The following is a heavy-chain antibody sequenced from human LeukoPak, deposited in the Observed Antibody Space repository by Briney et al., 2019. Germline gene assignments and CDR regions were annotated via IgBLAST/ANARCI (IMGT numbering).Heavy chain of an antibody. J-gene: IGHJ5*02. Sequence: SETLSLTCAVYGGSFSGYYWSWIRQPPGKGLEWIGEINHSGSTNYNPSLKSRVTISVDTSKNQFSLKLSSVTAADTAVYYCASVRCSSTSCYLRGKKWFDPWGQGTLVTVSS. CDR1: GGSFSGYY. CDR3: ASVRCSSTSCYLRGKKWFDP. D-gene: IGHD2-2*01. V-gene: IGHV4-34*01. CDR2: INHSGST.